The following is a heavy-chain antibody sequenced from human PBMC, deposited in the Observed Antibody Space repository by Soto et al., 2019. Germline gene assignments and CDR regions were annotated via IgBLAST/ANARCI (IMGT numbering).Heavy chain of an antibody. CDR1: GYTFTDYH. Sequence: QVQLVQSGAEVKKPGASVKVSCKASGYTFTDYHIHWVRQAPGQGLEFMGWINANNGGAGSAQQFQGRVTVTSDTSITTVYMELSNLRSDDTAVYHCAREGGSETLQPSYNWFDTWGQGTLVTVSS. V-gene: IGHV1-2*02. J-gene: IGHJ5*02. CDR2: INANNGGA. CDR3: AREGGSETLQPSYNWFDT. D-gene: IGHD6-25*01.